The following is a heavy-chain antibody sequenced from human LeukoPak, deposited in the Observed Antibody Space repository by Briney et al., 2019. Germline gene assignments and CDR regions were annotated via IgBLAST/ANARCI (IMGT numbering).Heavy chain of an antibody. J-gene: IGHJ4*02. CDR3: ARATHCYESSGYDY. V-gene: IGHV3-20*04. CDR1: GFTFDDYG. CDR2: INWNGGST. Sequence: PGGSLRLSCAASGFTFDDYGMSWVRQAPGKGLEWVSGINWNGGSTGYADSVKGRFTISRDNAKNSLYLQMNSLRAEDTALYYCARATHCYESSGYDYWGQGTLVTVSS. D-gene: IGHD3-22*01.